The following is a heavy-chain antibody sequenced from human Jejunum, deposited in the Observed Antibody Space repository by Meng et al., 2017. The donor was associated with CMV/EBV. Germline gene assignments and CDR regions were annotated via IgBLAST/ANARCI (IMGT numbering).Heavy chain of an antibody. CDR1: GFPLTTSGVG. Sequence: QITLKESGPTLVKPTXTLTLTCTFSGFPLTTSGVGVSWIRQPPGGTLEWLAVIYWDDDKRYSPSLRSRLTITKDTSKNQVVLTLTNVDPVDTGTYYCAHRQRGYRSGWDQAVHDYWGQGTLGTVSS. CDR2: IYWDDDK. D-gene: IGHD6-19*01. CDR3: AHRQRGYRSGWDQAVHDY. J-gene: IGHJ4*02. V-gene: IGHV2-5*02.